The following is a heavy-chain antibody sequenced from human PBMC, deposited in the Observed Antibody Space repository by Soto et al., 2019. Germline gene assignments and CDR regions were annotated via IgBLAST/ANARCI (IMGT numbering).Heavy chain of an antibody. CDR1: GFTFSSYA. CDR3: AKDPVVVVAAIPRYNWFDP. CDR2: ISGSGGST. J-gene: IGHJ5*02. D-gene: IGHD2-15*01. V-gene: IGHV3-23*01. Sequence: GGSLRLSCAASGFTFSSYAMSWVRQAPGKGLEWVSAISGSGGSTYYADSVKGRFTISRDNSKNTLYLQMNSLRAEDTAVYYCAKDPVVVVAAIPRYNWFDPWGQGTLVTVSS.